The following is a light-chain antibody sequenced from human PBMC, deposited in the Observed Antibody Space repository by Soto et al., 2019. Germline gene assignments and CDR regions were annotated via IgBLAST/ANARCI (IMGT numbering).Light chain of an antibody. Sequence: QSALTQSPSASGSPGQSVTISCIGTSSDVGGYNYVSWYQQHPGKAPKLMVYDVNRRPPGVPDRFFGSKSGNTASLTVSGLQAEDEADYYCVSFAGGTYVFGTGTKLTVL. CDR1: SSDVGGYNY. CDR3: VSFAGGTYV. CDR2: DVN. J-gene: IGLJ1*01. V-gene: IGLV2-8*01.